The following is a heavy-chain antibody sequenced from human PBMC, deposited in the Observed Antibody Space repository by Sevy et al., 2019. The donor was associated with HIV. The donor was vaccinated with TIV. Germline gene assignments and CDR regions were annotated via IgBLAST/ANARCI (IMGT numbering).Heavy chain of an antibody. J-gene: IGHJ4*02. CDR1: GYTFTSYA. CDR3: GRANSGDYPSRGYFDY. CDR2: IDAGNGNT. Sequence: ASVKVSCKASGYTFTSYAFHWVRQAPGQGLEWMGWIDAGNGNTKYSQKFQGRVTLTRETSASTAYMELSSLRSEDTGVYYGGRANSGDYPSRGYFDYWGQGTLVTVSS. D-gene: IGHD1-26*01. V-gene: IGHV1-3*01.